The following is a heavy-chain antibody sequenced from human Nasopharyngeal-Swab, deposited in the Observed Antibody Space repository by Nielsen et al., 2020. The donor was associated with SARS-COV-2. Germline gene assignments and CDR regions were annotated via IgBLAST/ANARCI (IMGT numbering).Heavy chain of an antibody. D-gene: IGHD2-15*01. CDR3: ARSWGGGYSFSFDY. Sequence: GALRLSCAASGFTFSSYAMHWVRQAPGKGLEWVAVISYDGSNKYYADSVKGRFTISRDNSKNTLYLQMNGLRAEDTAVYYCARSWGGGYSFSFDYWGQRTLVTVSS. CDR1: GFTFSSYA. V-gene: IGHV3-30-3*01. CDR2: ISYDGSNK. J-gene: IGHJ4*02.